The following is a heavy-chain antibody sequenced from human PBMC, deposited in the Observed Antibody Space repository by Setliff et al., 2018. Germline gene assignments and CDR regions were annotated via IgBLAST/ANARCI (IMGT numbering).Heavy chain of an antibody. CDR1: GGSIRSGDYY. CDR2: ISYTGGT. Sequence: LSLTCTVSGGSIRSGDYYWSWIRQPPGKGLEWIGFISYTGGTYYNPSLKSRVTMSLDMSKNQFSLKLRSMTAADTAVYYCARDAFDIWGQGTMVTVSS. J-gene: IGHJ3*02. CDR3: ARDAFDI. V-gene: IGHV4-30-4*08.